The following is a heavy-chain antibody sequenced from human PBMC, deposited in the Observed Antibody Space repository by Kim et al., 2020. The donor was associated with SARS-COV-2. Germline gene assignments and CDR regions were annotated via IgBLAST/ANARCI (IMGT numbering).Heavy chain of an antibody. V-gene: IGHV3-11*01. CDR3: ALPRDSYGSFYYGMDV. Sequence: SVKGRYTISRDNAKNSLYLQMNSLGAEDTAVYYCALPRDSYGSFYYGMDVWGQGTTVTVSS. D-gene: IGHD5-18*01. J-gene: IGHJ6*02.